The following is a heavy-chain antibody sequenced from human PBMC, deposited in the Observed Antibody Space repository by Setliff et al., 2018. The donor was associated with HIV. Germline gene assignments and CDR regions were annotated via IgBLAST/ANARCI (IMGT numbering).Heavy chain of an antibody. V-gene: IGHV3-7*01. Sequence: PGGSLRLSCAASGFTFSTYWMSWVRQAPGKGPEWVANIRQDGGEAYYVDSVSGRFTISRDNAKNSLDLEMRYLRGEDTAVYYCSRSQGIGNYYMDDWGTGTTVTVSS. CDR2: IRQDGGEA. CDR1: GFTFSTYW. CDR3: SRSQGIGNYYMDD. J-gene: IGHJ6*03. D-gene: IGHD3-10*01.